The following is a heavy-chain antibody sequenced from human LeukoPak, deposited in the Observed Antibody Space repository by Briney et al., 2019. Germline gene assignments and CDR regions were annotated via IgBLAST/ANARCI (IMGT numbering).Heavy chain of an antibody. V-gene: IGHV3-11*01. CDR1: GFTFRDYY. D-gene: IGHD6-13*01. J-gene: IGHJ3*01. Sequence: PGGSLRLSCAASGFTFRDYYMSWIRQAPGKGLEWVSYISSSASTIYYADSVKGRFTISRDNADDSVYLQMNSLRAEDTALYYCAKDMWYRGSTWYFGAFDVWGQGTMVTVSS. CDR3: AKDMWYRGSTWYFGAFDV. CDR2: ISSSASTI.